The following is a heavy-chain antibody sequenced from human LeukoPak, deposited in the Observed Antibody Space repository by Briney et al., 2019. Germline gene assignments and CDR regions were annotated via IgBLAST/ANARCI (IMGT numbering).Heavy chain of an antibody. Sequence: SETPSLTCAVSGGSISSYYWSWIRQPPGKGLEWIGYIYYSGSTNYNPSLKSRVTISVDTSKNQFSLKLSSVTAADTAVYYCARSVVGADRGYYFDYWGQGALVTVSS. V-gene: IGHV4-59*01. CDR2: IYYSGST. D-gene: IGHD1-26*01. CDR1: GGSISSYY. CDR3: ARSVVGADRGYYFDY. J-gene: IGHJ4*02.